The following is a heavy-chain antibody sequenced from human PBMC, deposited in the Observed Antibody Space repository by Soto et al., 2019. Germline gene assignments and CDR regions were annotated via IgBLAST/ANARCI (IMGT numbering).Heavy chain of an antibody. J-gene: IGHJ4*02. CDR1: GCTFSDFS. Sequence: GGSLRLSCTASGCTFSDFSLVWVRQGPQKGLEWVASITRYSDYVYYAESVEGRFTISRDNAKNTLFLHMDDLRAEDTAMYFCARASCSSTACYIPDYFDYWGQGTMVTVSS. D-gene: IGHD2-2*02. V-gene: IGHV3-21*01. CDR3: ARASCSSTACYIPDYFDY. CDR2: ITRYSDYV.